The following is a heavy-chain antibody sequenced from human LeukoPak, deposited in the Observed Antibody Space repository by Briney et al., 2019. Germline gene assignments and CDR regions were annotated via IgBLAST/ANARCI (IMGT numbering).Heavy chain of an antibody. CDR3: AKGVFGVNRAFDY. CDR2: ISESGSGT. CDR1: GFTFNTCA. J-gene: IGHJ4*02. V-gene: IGHV3-23*01. D-gene: IGHD3-3*01. Sequence: GGSLRLSCEASGFTFNTCAMSWVRQAPGKGLEWVSAISESGSGTYYADSVKGRFTISRDNSKNTLSLQIYSLRVDDTALYYCAKGVFGVNRAFDYWGQGTLVTVSS.